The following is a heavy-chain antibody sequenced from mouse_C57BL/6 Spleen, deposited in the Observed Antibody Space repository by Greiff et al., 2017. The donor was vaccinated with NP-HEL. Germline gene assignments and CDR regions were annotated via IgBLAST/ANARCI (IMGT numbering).Heavy chain of an antibody. Sequence: VQLQQSGPELVKPGASVKISCKASGYSFTGYYMNWVKQSPEKSLEWIGEINPSTGGTTYNQKFKAKATLTVDKSSSTAYMQLKSLTSEDSAVYYGARRGAYYSNSYAMDYWGQGTSVTVSS. V-gene: IGHV1-42*01. CDR3: ARRGAYYSNSYAMDY. D-gene: IGHD2-5*01. CDR1: GYSFTGYY. J-gene: IGHJ4*01. CDR2: INPSTGGT.